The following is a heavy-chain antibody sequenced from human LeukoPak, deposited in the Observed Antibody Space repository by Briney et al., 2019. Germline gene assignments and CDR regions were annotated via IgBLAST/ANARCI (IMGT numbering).Heavy chain of an antibody. V-gene: IGHV3-23*01. CDR2: VTDSGGRT. J-gene: IGHJ1*01. CDR1: GFTFSSFA. Sequence: SGGSLRLSCAASGFTFSSFAMSWVRQAPGKGLEWVSSVTDSGGRTFYADSVRGRFTISGDNSNNTLYLQVNSLRVEDTAVYYCAKDPYYYDGSGYYYEYFHHWGQGTLVVVSS. CDR3: AKDPYYYDGSGYYYEYFHH. D-gene: IGHD3-22*01.